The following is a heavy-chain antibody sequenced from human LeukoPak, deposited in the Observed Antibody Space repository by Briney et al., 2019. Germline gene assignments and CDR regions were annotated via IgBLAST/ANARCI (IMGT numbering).Heavy chain of an antibody. CDR2: ISGTGGST. J-gene: IGHJ4*02. D-gene: IGHD6-19*01. Sequence: GGSLRLSCAASGFTFSSYAMNWVRQSPGKGLEWVSVISGTGGSTYYADSVKGRFTISRDNSKNTLYLQMDSLGAEETAIYYCVKGSGPSIPVSGTVFGYWGQGTVVTVSS. CDR1: GFTFSSYA. CDR3: VKGSGPSIPVSGTVFGY. V-gene: IGHV3-23*01.